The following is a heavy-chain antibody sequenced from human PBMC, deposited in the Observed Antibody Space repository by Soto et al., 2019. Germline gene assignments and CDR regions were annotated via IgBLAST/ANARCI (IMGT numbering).Heavy chain of an antibody. D-gene: IGHD1-26*01. V-gene: IGHV1-69*12. J-gene: IGHJ6*02. CDR1: GGTFSSYA. CDR2: IIPIFGTA. CDR3: ATYPRGRGYYYGMDV. Sequence: QVQLVQSGAEVKKPGSSVKVSCKASGGTFSSYAISWVRQAPGQGLEWMGGIIPIFGTANYAQKFQGRVTITADEATSTAYMEMSSLRSEDTAVYYCATYPRGRGYYYGMDVWGQGTTVTVAS.